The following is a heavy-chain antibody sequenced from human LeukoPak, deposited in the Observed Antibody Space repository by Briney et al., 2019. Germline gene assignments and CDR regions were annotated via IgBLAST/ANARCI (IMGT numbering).Heavy chain of an antibody. V-gene: IGHV7-4-1*02. CDR3: AREGRRDGYNSGDY. J-gene: IGHJ4*02. CDR2: TNTNTGNP. D-gene: IGHD5-24*01. Sequence: ASVKVSCKASGYTSTSYAMNWVRQAPGQGLEWMGWTNTNTGNPTYAQGFTGRFVFSLDTSVSTAYLQISSLKAEDTAVYYCAREGRRDGYNSGDYWGQGTLVTVSS. CDR1: GYTSTSYA.